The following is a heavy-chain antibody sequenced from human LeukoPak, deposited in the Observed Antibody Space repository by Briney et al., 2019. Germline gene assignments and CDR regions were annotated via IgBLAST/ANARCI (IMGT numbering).Heavy chain of an antibody. J-gene: IGHJ4*02. CDR1: GGSFSAYY. D-gene: IGHD3-10*01. CDR3: AFRTLYGSGSSN. Sequence: SETQSLTCAVYGGSFSAYYWSWIRHPPRRGLEWIGENNHSGSTNYNPSLKRRVTISVDTSKNQFSLKLSSVTAADTAVYYCAFRTLYGSGSSNWGQGALVTVSS. V-gene: IGHV4-34*01. CDR2: NNHSGST.